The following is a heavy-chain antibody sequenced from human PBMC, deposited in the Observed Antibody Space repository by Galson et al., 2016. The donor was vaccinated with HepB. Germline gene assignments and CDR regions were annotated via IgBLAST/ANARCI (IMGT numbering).Heavy chain of an antibody. Sequence: PALVKPTQTLTLTCTVSGFSLTTSGVGVAWFRQPPGKALEWLALIYWDDDSRFSPSLSSRLTFTKDTSKNQVVLRMTNMEPVDTATYYCAYRLYSSVGPYSWFDPWGQGTLVTVSS. J-gene: IGHJ5*02. D-gene: IGHD6-19*01. CDR1: GFSLTTSGVG. V-gene: IGHV2-5*02. CDR3: AYRLYSSVGPYSWFDP. CDR2: IYWDDDS.